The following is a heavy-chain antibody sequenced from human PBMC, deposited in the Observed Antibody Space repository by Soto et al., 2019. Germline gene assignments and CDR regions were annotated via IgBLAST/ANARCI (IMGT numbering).Heavy chain of an antibody. CDR3: AKDALPTYYYGSGVFDY. D-gene: IGHD3-10*01. CDR1: GFTFSSYG. J-gene: IGHJ4*02. V-gene: IGHV3-30*18. Sequence: GGSLRLSCAASGFTFSSYGMHWVRQAPGKGLEWVAVISYDGSNKYYADSVKGRFTISRDNSKNTLYLQMNSLRAEDTAVYHCAKDALPTYYYGSGVFDYWGQGTLVTVSS. CDR2: ISYDGSNK.